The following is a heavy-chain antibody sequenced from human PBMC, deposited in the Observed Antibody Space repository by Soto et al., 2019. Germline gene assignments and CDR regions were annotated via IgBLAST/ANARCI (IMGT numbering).Heavy chain of an antibody. D-gene: IGHD3-22*01. CDR1: GYTFTSYY. J-gene: IGHJ4*02. CDR3: ARCRMYYYDSSGYWDLFDY. V-gene: IGHV1-46*01. Sequence: ASVKVSCKASGYTFTSYYMHWVRQAPGQGLEWMGIINPSGGSTSYAQKFQGRVTMTRDTSTSTVYMELSSLSSEDTAVYYCARCRMYYYDSSGYWDLFDYWGQGTLVTVSS. CDR2: INPSGGST.